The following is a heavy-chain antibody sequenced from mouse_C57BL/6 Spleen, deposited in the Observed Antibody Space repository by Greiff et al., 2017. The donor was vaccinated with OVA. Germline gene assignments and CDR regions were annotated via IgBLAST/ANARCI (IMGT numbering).Heavy chain of an antibody. CDR2: INYDGSST. Sequence: DVQLVESEGGLVQPGSSMKLSCTASGFTFSDYYMAWVRQVPEKGLEWVANINYDGSSTYYLDSLKSRFIISRDNAKNILYLQMSSLKSEDTATYYCARDGGNYYGSSYFDYWGQGTTLTVSS. CDR3: ARDGGNYYGSSYFDY. D-gene: IGHD1-1*01. J-gene: IGHJ2*01. CDR1: GFTFSDYY. V-gene: IGHV5-16*01.